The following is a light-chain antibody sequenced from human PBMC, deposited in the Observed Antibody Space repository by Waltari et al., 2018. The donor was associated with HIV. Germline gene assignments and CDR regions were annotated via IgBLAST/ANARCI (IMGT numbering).Light chain of an antibody. CDR2: KDT. Sequence: DLTQPHSVSVSPGQTARITCSGDGLPQQYAYWYQQKPGQAPVLVIFKDTKGPAGIPELFSGSTSGTTVTLTISGGQEEDEADYYCQSADNSGGHWVFGSGTKVTVL. V-gene: IGLV3-25*03. CDR1: GLPQQY. CDR3: QSADNSGGHWV. J-gene: IGLJ1*01.